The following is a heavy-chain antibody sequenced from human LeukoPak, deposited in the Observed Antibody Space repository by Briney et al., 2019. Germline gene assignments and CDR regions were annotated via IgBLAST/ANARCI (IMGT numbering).Heavy chain of an antibody. Sequence: RPSETLSLTCTVSGGSIGTYYWSWIRQSPGKGLEWIGYIYVTGTRYNPYLQSRVTISVDRSRNQFFLKMSSVTAADTAVYYCARHIGGVIEDMDVWGKGTKVIVSS. CDR1: GGSIGTYY. D-gene: IGHD3-16*02. CDR2: IYVTGT. V-gene: IGHV4-59*08. J-gene: IGHJ6*03. CDR3: ARHIGGVIEDMDV.